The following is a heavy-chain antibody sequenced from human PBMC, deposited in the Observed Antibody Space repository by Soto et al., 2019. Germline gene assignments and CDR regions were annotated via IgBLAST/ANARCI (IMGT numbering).Heavy chain of an antibody. J-gene: IGHJ4*02. CDR2: IVVGSGNT. CDR3: ARRDTGGFLRYFDN. Sequence: SVKVSCKASGFTFTSSAVQGVRQARGQRLAWIGWIVVGSGNTNYAQKFQVRVTITAEKSTGTAFMELNSLRSEDTALYFFARRDTGGFLRYFDNWGQGTLVTVSS. CDR1: GFTFTSSA. V-gene: IGHV1-58*01. D-gene: IGHD2-8*02.